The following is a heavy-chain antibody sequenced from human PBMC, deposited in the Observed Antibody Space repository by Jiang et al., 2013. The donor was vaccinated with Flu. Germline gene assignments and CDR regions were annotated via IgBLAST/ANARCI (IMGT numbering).Heavy chain of an antibody. J-gene: IGHJ4*02. CDR3: ARYLLYSGTSCPGY. CDR2: IKQDGSEK. V-gene: IGHV3-7*01. Sequence: WVRQAPGKGLEWVANIKQDGSEKYYVDSVKGRFTISRDNAKTSLYLQINSLRAEDTAIYYCARYLLYSGTSCPGYWGQGTLVTVSS. D-gene: IGHD2-2*01.